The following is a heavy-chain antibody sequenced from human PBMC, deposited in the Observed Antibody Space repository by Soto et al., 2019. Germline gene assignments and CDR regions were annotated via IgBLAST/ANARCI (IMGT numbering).Heavy chain of an antibody. Sequence: QVTLKVSGPVLVKPTETLTLTCTVSGLSLSTGKLGVSWIRQPPGKAREWLAHIFSNDDKSYITSLMSRGTISTANSRSQVVLTMTNMDPLDSGTYYCALIKDCSRTDCYFASLDPLGQGTLVTVSS. CDR2: IFSNDDK. CDR1: GLSLSTGKLG. J-gene: IGHJ5*02. CDR3: ALIKDCSRTDCYFASLDP. V-gene: IGHV2-26*01. D-gene: IGHD2-2*01.